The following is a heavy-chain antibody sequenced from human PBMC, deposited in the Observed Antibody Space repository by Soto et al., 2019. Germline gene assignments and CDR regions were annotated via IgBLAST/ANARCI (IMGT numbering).Heavy chain of an antibody. CDR1: GASISGGDYH. D-gene: IGHD5-18*01. Sequence: QVQLQESGPGLVKPSQTLSLMCTVSGASISGGDYHWSWIRQPPGKGLEWIGYIFPSGATHYNSSLGSRITMSVETSKSHFSLKLTSVTAADTAVYFCARGSAAKRYFDLWGRGTLVTVSS. CDR2: IFPSGAT. J-gene: IGHJ2*01. V-gene: IGHV4-30-4*01. CDR3: ARGSAAKRYFDL.